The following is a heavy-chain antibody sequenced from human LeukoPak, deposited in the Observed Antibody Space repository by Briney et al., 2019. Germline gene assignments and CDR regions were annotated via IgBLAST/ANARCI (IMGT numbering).Heavy chain of an antibody. J-gene: IGHJ4*02. CDR2: IYYSGST. CDR3: GRVTGYTIEDYFDY. V-gene: IGHV4-59*01. D-gene: IGHD3-9*01. CDR1: GGSISSYY. Sequence: SETLSLTCTVSGGSISSYYWSWIRQPPGKGLEWIGYIYYSGSTNYNPSLKSRVTISVKTYKNKFSLKLRSVTAADTAVYYCGRVTGYTIEDYFDYWGQGTLVTVSS.